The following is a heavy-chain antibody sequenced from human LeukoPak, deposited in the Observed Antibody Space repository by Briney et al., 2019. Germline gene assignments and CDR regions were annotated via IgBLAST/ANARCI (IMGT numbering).Heavy chain of an antibody. Sequence: PGGSLRLSCAASGFTFSTYNMNWVRQAPGKGLEWVSSITRSSYIYYADSVKGRFTISRDSAKNSLYLQMNSLRAEDTAVYYCARVYYDFWSGYYDNWFDPWGQGTLVTVSS. CDR3: ARVYYDFWSGYYDNWFDP. V-gene: IGHV3-21*01. CDR1: GFTFSTYN. J-gene: IGHJ5*02. D-gene: IGHD3-3*01. CDR2: ITRSSYI.